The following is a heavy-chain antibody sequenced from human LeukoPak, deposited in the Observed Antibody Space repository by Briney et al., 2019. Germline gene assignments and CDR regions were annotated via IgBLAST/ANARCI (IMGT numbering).Heavy chain of an antibody. CDR1: GDTFGTFS. CDR2: LTPLTGTP. CDR3: AKFWSGYYTD. J-gene: IGHJ4*02. Sequence: ASVKVSCKASGDTFGTFSFNWVRQAPSEGLEWLGGLTPLTGTPNYAQKFQGRLTISADKSTSTAYMELSRLTSEDTAVYFCAKFWSGYYTDWGQETLVSVSS. V-gene: IGHV1-69*06. D-gene: IGHD3-3*01.